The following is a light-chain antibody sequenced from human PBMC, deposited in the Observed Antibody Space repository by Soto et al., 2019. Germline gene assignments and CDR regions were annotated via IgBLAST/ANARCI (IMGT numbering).Light chain of an antibody. V-gene: IGKV3-15*01. J-gene: IGKJ1*01. Sequence: ATMCVSPKKGVNLGCRASQSVNSNLAWYQQKPGQAPRLLIYGASTRATGIPARFSGSGSGTEFTVTISSLQSEAFAVYYCQPYNDWPWPVGQGTKVDIK. CDR3: QPYNDWPWP. CDR2: GAS. CDR1: QSVNSN.